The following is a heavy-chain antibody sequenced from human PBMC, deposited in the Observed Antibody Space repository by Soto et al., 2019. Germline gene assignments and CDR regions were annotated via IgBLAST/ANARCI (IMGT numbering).Heavy chain of an antibody. CDR2: ISAYNGNT. CDR1: GYTLTIYG. Sequence: ASVKVSCKASGYTLTIYGIGWVRQAPGQGLEWMGSISAYNGNTNYAQKLQGRVTMTTDTSTSTDYMELRSLRSDDTAVYYCAAYSSGWIDAFDIRGQGTMVTV. V-gene: IGHV1-18*04. CDR3: AAYSSGWIDAFDI. D-gene: IGHD6-19*01. J-gene: IGHJ3*02.